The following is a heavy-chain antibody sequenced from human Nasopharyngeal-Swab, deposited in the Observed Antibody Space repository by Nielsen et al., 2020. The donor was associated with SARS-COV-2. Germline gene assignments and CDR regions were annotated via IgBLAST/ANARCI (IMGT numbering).Heavy chain of an antibody. CDR1: GRSFSGYY. J-gene: IGHJ5*02. D-gene: IGHD3-10*01. V-gene: IGHV4-34*01. CDR2: INHSGST. Sequence: SETLSLICAVYGRSFSGYYWSWIRQPPGKGLEWIGEINHSGSTNYNPSLKSRVTISVDTSKNQFSLKLSSVTAADTAVYYCARGGGSGSYYNRRWFDPWGQGTLVTVSS. CDR3: ARGGGSGSYYNRRWFDP.